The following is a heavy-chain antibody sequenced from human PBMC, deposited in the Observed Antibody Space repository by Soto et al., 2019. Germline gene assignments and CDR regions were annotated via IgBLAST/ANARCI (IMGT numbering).Heavy chain of an antibody. CDR3: ARVEAVAGLYNYHGLDV. V-gene: IGHV1-69*12. D-gene: IGHD6-19*01. CDR1: GGTFSNYA. CDR2: LVPIFGTT. Sequence: QVQLVQSGAEVKKPGSSVKVSCTVSGGTFSNYAIDWVRLAPGHGLEWMGGLVPIFGTTYYTQKFQGRATSTADDSTTTAYLERSSLRSEDRAIYYCARVEAVAGLYNYHGLDVWGQGTAVSVSS. J-gene: IGHJ6*02.